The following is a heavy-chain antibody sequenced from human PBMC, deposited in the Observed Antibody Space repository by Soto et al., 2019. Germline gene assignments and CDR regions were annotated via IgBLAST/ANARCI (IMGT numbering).Heavy chain of an antibody. Sequence: QVQLVDSGGGVVQPGRSLRLSCAASGFNFRDYAMHWVRQAPGKGLEWVALISYDGTNEYYADSVKGRFTISRDNSKHTMYLQMNSLRAEDTAVYYCARETLINSYFDYWAPGTPVTVSS. V-gene: IGHV3-30-3*01. D-gene: IGHD3-10*01. J-gene: IGHJ4*02. CDR1: GFNFRDYA. CDR3: ARETLINSYFDY. CDR2: ISYDGTNE.